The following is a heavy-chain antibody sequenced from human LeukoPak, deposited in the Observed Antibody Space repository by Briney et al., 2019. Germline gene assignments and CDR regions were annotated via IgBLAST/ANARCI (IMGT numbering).Heavy chain of an antibody. CDR3: ARSFLYSSGIFDY. Sequence: GGSLRLSCAASGFTFSSYWMSWVRQAPGKGLEWVANIKQDGSEKYYVDSVKGRFTISRDNAKNSLYLQMNSLRAEDTAVYYCARSFLYSSGIFDYWGQGTLVTVSS. CDR1: GFTFSSYW. CDR2: IKQDGSEK. V-gene: IGHV3-7*03. D-gene: IGHD6-25*01. J-gene: IGHJ4*02.